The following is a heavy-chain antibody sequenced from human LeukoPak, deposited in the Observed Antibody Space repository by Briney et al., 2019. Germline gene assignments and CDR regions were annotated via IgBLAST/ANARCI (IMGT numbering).Heavy chain of an antibody. D-gene: IGHD3-10*01. V-gene: IGHV3-23*01. CDR2: ISGSGGST. CDR1: GFTFSSYA. J-gene: IGHJ6*02. CDR3: AKVPYSVAGSGRPPFMDV. Sequence: GGSLRLSCAASGFTFSSYAMNWIRQTPGKGLEWVSGISGSGGSTYYADSVKGRFTISRDNSKNTLYLQMNSLRDEDTATHYCAKVPYSVAGSGRPPFMDVWGQGTTVAVSS.